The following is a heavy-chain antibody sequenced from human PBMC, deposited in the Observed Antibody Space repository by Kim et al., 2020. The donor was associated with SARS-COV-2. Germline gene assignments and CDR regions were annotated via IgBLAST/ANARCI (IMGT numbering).Heavy chain of an antibody. Sequence: AGTVTGRLTMSREESKNTLELQMNSMRAEDTAVYYCALMQWRVRGAFDYWRQGTLVTVSS. V-gene: IGHV3-23*01. CDR3: ALMQWRVRGAFDY. D-gene: IGHD6-19*01. J-gene: IGHJ4*02.